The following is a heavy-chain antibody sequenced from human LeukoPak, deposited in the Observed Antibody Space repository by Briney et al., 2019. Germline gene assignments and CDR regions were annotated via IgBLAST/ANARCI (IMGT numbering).Heavy chain of an antibody. J-gene: IGHJ3*02. D-gene: IGHD3-3*01. V-gene: IGHV4-39*01. CDR3: ARRKAYDFWSGYSKHHDAFDI. Sequence: KPSETLSLTCTVSGGSISGSSYYWGWIRQPPGKGLERVGSIYDSGSTYYNPSLKSRVTISVDRSKNQFSLKLSSVTAADTAVYYCARRKAYDFWSGYSKHHDAFDIWGQGTMVTVSS. CDR2: IYDSGST. CDR1: GGSISGSSYY.